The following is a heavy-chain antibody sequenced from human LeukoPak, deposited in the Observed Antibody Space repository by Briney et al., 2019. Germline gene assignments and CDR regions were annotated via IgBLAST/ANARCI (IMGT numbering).Heavy chain of an antibody. V-gene: IGHV4-59*01. J-gene: IGHJ6*02. CDR3: ARDQAEYSSSSPFYYYYGMDV. Sequence: SETLSLTCTVSGGSISSYYWSWIRQPPGKGLEWIGYIYYSGSTNYNPSLKSRVTISVDTSKNQFSLKLSSVTAADTAVYYCARDQAEYSSSSPFYYYYGMDVWGQGTTVTVSS. CDR2: IYYSGST. CDR1: GGSISSYY. D-gene: IGHD6-13*01.